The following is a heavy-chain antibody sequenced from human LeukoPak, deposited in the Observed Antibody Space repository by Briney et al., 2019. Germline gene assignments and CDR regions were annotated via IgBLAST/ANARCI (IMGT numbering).Heavy chain of an antibody. D-gene: IGHD6-13*01. CDR2: MNPNSGNT. V-gene: IGHV1-8*03. Sequence: ASVKVSCKASGYTFTSYDINWVRQATGQGLEWMGWMNPNSGNTGYAQKFQGRVTITRNTSISTAYMELSSLRSGDTAVYYCARGVAGTYYYYYMDVWGKGTTVTVSS. CDR3: ARGVAGTYYYYYMDV. CDR1: GYTFTSYD. J-gene: IGHJ6*03.